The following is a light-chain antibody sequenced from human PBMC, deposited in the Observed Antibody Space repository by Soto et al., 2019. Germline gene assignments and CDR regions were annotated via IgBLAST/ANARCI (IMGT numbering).Light chain of an antibody. V-gene: IGKV1-39*01. J-gene: IGKJ1*01. CDR3: QQSHSSPLT. CDR1: QSITNY. CDR2: AAS. Sequence: DIQMTQSPSSLSASVGDRVTITCRASQSITNYLIWYQQKPGKAPKLLIYAASSLQSGVPSRFSGSGPGTDFTLTISSLQPEDFATYYCQQSHSSPLTFGQGTKVDIK.